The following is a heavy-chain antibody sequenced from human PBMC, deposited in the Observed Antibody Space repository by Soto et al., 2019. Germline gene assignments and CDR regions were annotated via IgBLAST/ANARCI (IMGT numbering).Heavy chain of an antibody. Sequence: EVQLVESGGGLVQPGGSLRLSCAASGFTFSSYAMHWVRQAPGKGLEYVSAISSNGGSTYYANSVKGRFTISRDNSKNTLYLQMGSLRAEDMAVYYCARGLDYGDYDGYWGQGTLVTVSS. D-gene: IGHD4-17*01. CDR2: ISSNGGST. J-gene: IGHJ4*02. V-gene: IGHV3-64*01. CDR1: GFTFSSYA. CDR3: ARGLDYGDYDGY.